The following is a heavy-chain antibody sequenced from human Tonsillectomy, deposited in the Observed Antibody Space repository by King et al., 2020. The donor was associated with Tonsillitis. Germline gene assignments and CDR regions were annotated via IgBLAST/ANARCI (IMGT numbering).Heavy chain of an antibody. J-gene: IGHJ4*02. CDR2: ICYSGST. CDR1: GGSISIGDYY. V-gene: IGHV4-30-4*01. CDR3: ARDDSSSWTPSFDY. D-gene: IGHD6-13*01. Sequence: VQLQESGPGLVKPSQTLSLTCTVSGGSISIGDYYWSWIRQPPGKGLEWNGYICYSGSTYYNPSLKSRVTISVDTSKNQLSLQLSSVTAADTAVYYCARDDSSSWTPSFDYWGQGTLVTVSS.